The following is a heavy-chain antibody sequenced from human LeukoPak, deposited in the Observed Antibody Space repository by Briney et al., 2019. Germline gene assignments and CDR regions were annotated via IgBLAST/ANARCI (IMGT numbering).Heavy chain of an antibody. J-gene: IGHJ4*02. CDR1: GGTFSSYA. D-gene: IGHD3-10*01. CDR2: IIPISGTA. CDR3: ARDALSGSFFDY. V-gene: IGHV1-69*13. Sequence: ASVKVSCKASGGTFSSYAISWVRQAPGQGLEWMGGIIPISGTANYAQKFQGRVTITADESTSTAYMELSSLRSEDTAVYYCARDALSGSFFDYWGQGTLVTVSS.